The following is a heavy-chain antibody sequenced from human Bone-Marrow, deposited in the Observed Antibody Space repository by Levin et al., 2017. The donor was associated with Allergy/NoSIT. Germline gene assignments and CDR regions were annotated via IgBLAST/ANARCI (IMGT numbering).Heavy chain of an antibody. Sequence: PSETLSLTCTVSGGSISTYFWSWIRQTPVKGLEWIGYISSRGRTHYIPSLKSRLTMSLDTSKNQFSLSLSSVTAADSAIYYFARDVAGGYCAGDSCYPDGFTVWGQGTRVTVSS. D-gene: IGHD2-15*01. CDR2: ISSRGRT. CDR3: ARDVAGGYCAGDSCYPDGFTV. V-gene: IGHV4-4*07. J-gene: IGHJ3*01. CDR1: GGSISTYF.